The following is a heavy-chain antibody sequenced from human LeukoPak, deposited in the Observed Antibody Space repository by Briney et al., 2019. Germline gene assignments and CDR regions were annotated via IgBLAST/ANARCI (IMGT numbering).Heavy chain of an antibody. J-gene: IGHJ6*02. CDR2: ISSSSSTI. Sequence: GGSLRLSCAASGFTFSSYGMNWVPQAPGEGAGWVSYISSSSSTIYYADSVKGRFTISRDNAKNSLYLQMNSLRAEDTAVYYCAREGDILTYYYYGMDVWGQGTTVTVSS. CDR1: GFTFSSYG. V-gene: IGHV3-48*01. D-gene: IGHD3-9*01. CDR3: AREGDILTYYYYGMDV.